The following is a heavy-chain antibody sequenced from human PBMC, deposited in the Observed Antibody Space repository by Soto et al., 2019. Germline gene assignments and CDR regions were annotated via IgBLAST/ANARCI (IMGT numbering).Heavy chain of an antibody. CDR1: GYTFNFYG. CDR3: ARIGVSSGKEYPEFAS. CDR2: ISGFNVNT. D-gene: IGHD2-2*02. V-gene: IGHV1-18*01. Sequence: QVQLVQSGAEVNKPGASVKVSCKASGYTFNFYGITWVRPAPGQGLECMGWISGFNVNTNYAADLQGRVTMSTDTATRTAHLEFRVVISDDTAVYHCARIGVSSGKEYPEFASWGQGNLVTVSS. J-gene: IGHJ4*02.